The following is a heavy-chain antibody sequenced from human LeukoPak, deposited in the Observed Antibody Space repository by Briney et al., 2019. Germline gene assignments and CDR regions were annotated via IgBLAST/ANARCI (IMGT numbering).Heavy chain of an antibody. CDR2: IKEDGSEK. J-gene: IGHJ3*02. V-gene: IGHV3-7*01. Sequence: GGSLRLSCVASGFTFSNYWMSWVRQAPGKGLECVANIKEDGSEKYYVDSVKGRFTISRDNAKNSLYLQMNSLRAEDTAVYYCARAYKPMIVVVIKRGGAFDIWGQGTMVTVSS. D-gene: IGHD3-22*01. CDR1: GFTFSNYW. CDR3: ARAYKPMIVVVIKRGGAFDI.